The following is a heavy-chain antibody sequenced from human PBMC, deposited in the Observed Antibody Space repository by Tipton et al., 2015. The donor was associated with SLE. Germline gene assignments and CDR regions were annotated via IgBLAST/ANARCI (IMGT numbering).Heavy chain of an antibody. Sequence: TLSLTCAVYGGSFSGYYWSWIRQPPGKGLEWIGYIYYSGSTNYNPSLKSRVTISVDTSKNQFSLKLSSVTAADTAVYYCARGGYFNWFDPWGQGTLVTVSS. V-gene: IGHV4-59*01. J-gene: IGHJ5*02. CDR3: ARGGYFNWFDP. D-gene: IGHD3-22*01. CDR2: IYYSGST. CDR1: GGSFSGYY.